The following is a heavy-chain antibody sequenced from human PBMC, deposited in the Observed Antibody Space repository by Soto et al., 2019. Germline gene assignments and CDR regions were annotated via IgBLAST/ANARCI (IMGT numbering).Heavy chain of an antibody. J-gene: IGHJ4*02. CDR2: INPNSGGT. Sequence: ASVKVSCKASGYTFTGYYMHWVRQAPGQGLEWMGWINPNSGGTNYAQKFQGRVTMTRDTSISTAYMELSRLRSDDTAVYYCARDGYVVGYSSGPDYWGQGTLVTVSS. D-gene: IGHD6-19*01. V-gene: IGHV1-2*02. CDR3: ARDGYVVGYSSGPDY. CDR1: GYTFTGYY.